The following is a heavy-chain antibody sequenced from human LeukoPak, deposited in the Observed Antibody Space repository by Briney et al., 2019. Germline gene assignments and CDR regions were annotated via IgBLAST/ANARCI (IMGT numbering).Heavy chain of an antibody. CDR1: GGSISSYY. CDR2: IFTSGWT. D-gene: IGHD2-21*01. CDR3: ATSHDVKTAPYDL. J-gene: IGHJ5*02. V-gene: IGHV4-4*09. Sequence: SETLSLTCTISGGSISSYYWSWVRQSPGKGLEWIGYIFTSGWTDYNPSLKSRVTMSVDTSKNQLSMELRFLTAADTAVYYCATSHDVKTAPYDLWGQGTLITVSS.